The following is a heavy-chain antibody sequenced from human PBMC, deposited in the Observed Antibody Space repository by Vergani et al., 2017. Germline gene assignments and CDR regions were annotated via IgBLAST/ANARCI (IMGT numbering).Heavy chain of an antibody. V-gene: IGHV3-9*01. Sequence: EVQLVESGGGLVQPGRSLRLSCAASGFTFDDYAMHWVRQAPGKGLEWVSGISWNSGSIGYADSVKGRFTISRDNAKNSLYLQMNSLRAEDTALYYCASRNDAFDIWGQGTMVTVSS. CDR3: ASRNDAFDI. CDR1: GFTFDDYA. CDR2: ISWNSGSI. J-gene: IGHJ3*02.